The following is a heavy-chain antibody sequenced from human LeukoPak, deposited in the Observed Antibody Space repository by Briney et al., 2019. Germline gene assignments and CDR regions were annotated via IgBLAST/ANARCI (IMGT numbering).Heavy chain of an antibody. J-gene: IGHJ5*02. CDR1: GGSISSSSYY. V-gene: IGHV4-39*01. CDR2: IYYSGST. Sequence: SETLSLTCTVSGGSISSSSYYWGWILQPPGRGLEWIGSIYYSGSTYYNPSLKSRVTISVDTSKNQFSLKLTSVTAADTAVYYCSRLYCTTSSCGRFDPWGQGTLVTVSS. CDR3: SRLYCTTSSCGRFDP. D-gene: IGHD2-2*01.